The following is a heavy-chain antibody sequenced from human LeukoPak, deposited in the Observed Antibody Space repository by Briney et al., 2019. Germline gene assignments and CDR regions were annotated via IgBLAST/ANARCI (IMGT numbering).Heavy chain of an antibody. CDR3: ARSYDYGGNSVDGA. CDR2: VAAYNGNT. D-gene: IGHD4-23*01. J-gene: IGHJ5*02. CDR1: GYRFTDFG. Sequence: ASVKVSCKASGYRFTDFGISWVRQAPGQGPEWMGWVAAYNGNTKYAQKIQGRVTMTTDRSTSTAYMELRSLRSDDTALYYCARSYDYGGNSVDGAWGQGTLVTVSS. V-gene: IGHV1-18*01.